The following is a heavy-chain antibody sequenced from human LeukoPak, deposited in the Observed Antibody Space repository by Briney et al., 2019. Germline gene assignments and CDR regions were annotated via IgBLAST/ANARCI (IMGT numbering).Heavy chain of an antibody. CDR3: TRGDWNHVYFDY. D-gene: IGHD1-1*01. Sequence: TSETLSLTCTVSGGSISSYYWSWIRQPPGKGLEWIGYIYYSGSTNYNPSLKSRVTISVGTSKMQFSLKMSSVTAADTAVYYCTRGDWNHVYFDYWGQGTLVTVSS. V-gene: IGHV4-59*01. CDR1: GGSISSYY. CDR2: IYYSGST. J-gene: IGHJ4*02.